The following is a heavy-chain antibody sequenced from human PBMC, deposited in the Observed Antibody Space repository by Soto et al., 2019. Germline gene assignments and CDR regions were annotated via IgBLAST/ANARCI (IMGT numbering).Heavy chain of an antibody. Sequence: QVQLVESGGGVVQPGRSLRLSCAASGFTFSSYGMHWVRQASGKGLEWVAVISYDGSNKYYADSVKGRFTISRDNSKKTLDLQMNRLRAEDTAVYYCAKDGTSRGFDYWGQGTLVTVSS. V-gene: IGHV3-30*18. CDR3: AKDGTSRGFDY. CDR1: GFTFSSYG. CDR2: ISYDGSNK. D-gene: IGHD3-22*01. J-gene: IGHJ4*02.